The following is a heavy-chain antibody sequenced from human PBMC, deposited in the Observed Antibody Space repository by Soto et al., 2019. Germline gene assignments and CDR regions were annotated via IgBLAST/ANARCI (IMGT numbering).Heavy chain of an antibody. Sequence: PGGSLRLSCAASGFTFSSYWIHWVRQAPGKGLVWVSRINSDGSSTSYADSVKGRFTISRDNAKNTLYLQMNSLRAEDTAVYYCAKDALGWYDSSGYYYDWGQGTLVTVSS. J-gene: IGHJ4*02. V-gene: IGHV3-74*01. CDR2: INSDGSST. D-gene: IGHD3-22*01. CDR3: AKDALGWYDSSGYYYD. CDR1: GFTFSSYW.